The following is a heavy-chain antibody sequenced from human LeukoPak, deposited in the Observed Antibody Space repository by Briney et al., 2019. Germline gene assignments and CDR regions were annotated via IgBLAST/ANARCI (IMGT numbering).Heavy chain of an antibody. Sequence: GGSLRLSCAASGFTFSTYDLHRVRQATGKGLEWVSAIDTAGDTYYTNSVKGRFTIPSENARNTLYLQMNSLRAGDTAVYFCARKNSGANMVELDYWGQGTLVTVSS. CDR3: ARKNSGANMVELDY. D-gene: IGHD2-15*01. CDR2: IDTAGDT. J-gene: IGHJ4*02. V-gene: IGHV3-13*04. CDR1: GFTFSTYD.